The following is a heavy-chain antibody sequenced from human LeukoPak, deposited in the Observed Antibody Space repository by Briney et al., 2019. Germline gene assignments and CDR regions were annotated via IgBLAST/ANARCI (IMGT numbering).Heavy chain of an antibody. V-gene: IGHV4-34*01. D-gene: IGHD2-2*01. CDR1: GGSFSGYY. CDR2: INHSGST. CDR3: ARNTKEFDY. J-gene: IGHJ4*02. Sequence: SETLSLTCAVYGGSFSGYYWSWIRQPPGKGLEWIGEINHSGSTNYNPSLKSRVTISVDTSKNQFSLKLSSVTAADTAVYYCARNTKEFDYWGQGTLVTVSS.